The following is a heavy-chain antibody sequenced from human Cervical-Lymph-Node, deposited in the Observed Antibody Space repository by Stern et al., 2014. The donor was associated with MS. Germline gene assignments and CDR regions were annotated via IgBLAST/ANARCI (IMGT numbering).Heavy chain of an antibody. V-gene: IGHV1-69*01. CDR1: GGTFSRYG. CDR3: ARGPYNRDFFEY. D-gene: IGHD1-1*01. CDR2: IIRVVGTA. J-gene: IGHJ4*02. Sequence: QVQLVQSGAEVRKPGSSVKVSCKASGGTFSRYGISWVRQAPGQGLEWMGGIIRVVGTADYAEQLQGRVTITADGSTSTAYMELSSLTSADTAVYYCARGPYNRDFFEYWGQGTLVTVSS.